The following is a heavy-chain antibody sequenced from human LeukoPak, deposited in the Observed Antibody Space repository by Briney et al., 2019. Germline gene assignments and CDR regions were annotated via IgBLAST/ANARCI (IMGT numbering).Heavy chain of an antibody. CDR3: ARVSGWYRPAYYFDY. CDR2: INHSGST. D-gene: IGHD6-19*01. CDR1: GGSFSGYY. J-gene: IGHJ4*02. Sequence: PSETLSLTCAVYGGSFSGYYWSWIRQPPGKGLEWIGEINHSGSTNYNPSLKSRVTISVDTSKNQFSLKLSSVTAADTAVYYCARVSGWYRPAYYFDYWGQGTLVTVSS. V-gene: IGHV4-34*01.